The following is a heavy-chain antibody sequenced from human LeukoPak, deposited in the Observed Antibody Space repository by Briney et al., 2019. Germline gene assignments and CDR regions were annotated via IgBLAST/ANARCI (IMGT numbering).Heavy chain of an antibody. V-gene: IGHV3-48*03. J-gene: IGHJ4*02. Sequence: PGGSLRLSCAASGFTFSSYEMNWVRQAPGKGLEWVSYISSSGSTIYYADSVKGRFTISRDNAKNSLYLQMNSLRAEDTAVYYCAVDSSGYYHFDYWGQGTLVTVSS. D-gene: IGHD3-22*01. CDR1: GFTFSSYE. CDR3: AVDSSGYYHFDY. CDR2: ISSSGSTI.